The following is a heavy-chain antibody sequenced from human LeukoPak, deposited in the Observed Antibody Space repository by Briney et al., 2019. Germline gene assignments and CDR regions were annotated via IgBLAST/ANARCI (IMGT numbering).Heavy chain of an antibody. CDR1: GFTFSSYG. J-gene: IGHJ1*01. V-gene: IGHV3-30*18. CDR2: ISYDGSNK. D-gene: IGHD6-13*01. CDR3: AKDTDHIAAAGTGYFQH. Sequence: GGSLRLSCAASGFTFSSYGMHWVRQAPGKGLEWVAAISYDGSNKYYADSVKGRFTISRDNSKNTLYLQMNSLRAEDTAVYYCAKDTDHIAAAGTGYFQHWGQGTLVTVSS.